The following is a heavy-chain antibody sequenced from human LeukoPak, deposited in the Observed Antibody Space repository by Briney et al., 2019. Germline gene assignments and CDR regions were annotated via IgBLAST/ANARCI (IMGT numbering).Heavy chain of an antibody. CDR3: ARGVLEYQLLAWFDP. CDR1: GGTFISYA. V-gene: IGHV1-69*13. Sequence: GASVKVSCKASGGTFISYAISWVRQAPGQGLEWMGGIIPIFGTANYAQKFQGRVTITADESTSTAYMELSSLRSEDTAVYYCARGVLEYQLLAWFDPWGQGTLVTVSS. CDR2: IIPIFGTA. D-gene: IGHD2-2*01. J-gene: IGHJ5*02.